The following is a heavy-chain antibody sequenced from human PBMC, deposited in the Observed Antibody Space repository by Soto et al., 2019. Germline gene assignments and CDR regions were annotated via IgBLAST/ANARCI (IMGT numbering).Heavy chain of an antibody. J-gene: IGHJ6*03. Sequence: ASVKVSCKASGYTFTSYGISWVRQAPGQGLEWMGWISAYNGNTNYAQKLQGRVTMTTDTSTSTAYMELRSLRSDDTAVYYCAREGGGYCSGGSCSDYYYMDVWGKGTKVTVSS. CDR1: GYTFTSYG. D-gene: IGHD2-15*01. CDR2: ISAYNGNT. V-gene: IGHV1-18*01. CDR3: AREGGGYCSGGSCSDYYYMDV.